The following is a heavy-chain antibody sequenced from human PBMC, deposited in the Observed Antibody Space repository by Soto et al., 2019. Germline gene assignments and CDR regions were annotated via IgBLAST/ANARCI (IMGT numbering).Heavy chain of an antibody. CDR1: GGTFSRYS. Sequence: QVQLVQSGAEVKKPGSSMKVSCKASGGTFSRYSITWVLQAPGHGLEWIGRIIPIFGIASYAQKFQGRVTITADESTSTAYMELSSLRSDDTAVYYCAREDRDRETGLVPAAIDGMDVWGQGTTVTVSS. CDR2: IIPIFGIA. D-gene: IGHD2-2*01. J-gene: IGHJ6*02. V-gene: IGHV1-69*08. CDR3: AREDRDRETGLVPAAIDGMDV.